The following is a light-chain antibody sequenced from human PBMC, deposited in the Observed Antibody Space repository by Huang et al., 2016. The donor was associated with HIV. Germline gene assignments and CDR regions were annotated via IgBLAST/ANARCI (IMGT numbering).Light chain of an antibody. CDR2: GSS. CDR1: QSVFEN. Sequence: ENLMTQSPSTLSVSPGERATHSCRASQSVFENLAWYQQKPGQAPKLLIYGSSTRDGGIPARFSGSGSGTDFTLTISSLQSEDFAVYYCQQYNTSPRTFGQGTKVEV. J-gene: IGKJ1*01. V-gene: IGKV3-15*01. CDR3: QQYNTSPRT.